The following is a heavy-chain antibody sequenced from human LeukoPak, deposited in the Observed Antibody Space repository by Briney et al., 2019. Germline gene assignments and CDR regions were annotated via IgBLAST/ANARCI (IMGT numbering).Heavy chain of an antibody. J-gene: IGHJ4*02. CDR3: ARGQDAFKTGY. CDR2: IHPSGIT. D-gene: IGHD5-24*01. Sequence: SETLSLTCTVSGGSLTIGHYYWTWIRQHPGKGLEWIGYIHPSGITDYNPSLQSRVTLSLDTSQNQFSLKLTSVTAADTAIYYCARGQDAFKTGYWGQGTLVTVSS. V-gene: IGHV4-31*03. CDR1: GGSLTIGHYY.